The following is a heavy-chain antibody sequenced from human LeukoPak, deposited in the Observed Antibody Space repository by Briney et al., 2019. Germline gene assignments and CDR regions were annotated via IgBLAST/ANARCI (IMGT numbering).Heavy chain of an antibody. D-gene: IGHD3-22*01. J-gene: IGHJ4*02. CDR3: ASVYYDSSGYYDY. CDR1: GFTASSNY. V-gene: IGHV3-53*01. CDR2: IYSGGST. Sequence: PGGSLRLSCAASGFTASSNYMSWVRQAPGKGLEWVSVIYSGGSTYYADSVKGRFTISRDNSKNTLYLQMNSLRAEDTAVYYCASVYYDSSGYYDYWGQGTLVSVSS.